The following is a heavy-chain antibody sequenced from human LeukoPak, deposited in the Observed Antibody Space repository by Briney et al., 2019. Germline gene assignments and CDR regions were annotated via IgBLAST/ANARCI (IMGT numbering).Heavy chain of an antibody. CDR1: GSTFSKYG. Sequence: PGGSLRLSCEAAGSTFSKYGMHWVRQAPGKGLEWVAVISYDGSNIYYGDSVKGRFTISRDNSKNTLYLQMNSLRAEDTAVYYCAKESSLIAATEYFDYWGQGTLVTVSS. CDR3: AKESSLIAATEYFDY. CDR2: ISYDGSNI. V-gene: IGHV3-30*18. D-gene: IGHD6-6*01. J-gene: IGHJ4*02.